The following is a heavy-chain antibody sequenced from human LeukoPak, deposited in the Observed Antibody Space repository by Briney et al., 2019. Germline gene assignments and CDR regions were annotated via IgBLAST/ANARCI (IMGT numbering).Heavy chain of an antibody. V-gene: IGHV3-23*01. Sequence: GGSLRLSCAASGFTFSSYGLSWVRQAPGKGLEWVSAISDSGSDTYYADSVKGRFTISKDNSKNTLYLQMNSLRAEDTAVYYCAKEGLVVTATPLWFDPWGQGTLVTVPS. CDR3: AKEGLVVTATPLWFDP. J-gene: IGHJ5*02. CDR1: GFTFSSYG. CDR2: ISDSGSDT. D-gene: IGHD2-21*02.